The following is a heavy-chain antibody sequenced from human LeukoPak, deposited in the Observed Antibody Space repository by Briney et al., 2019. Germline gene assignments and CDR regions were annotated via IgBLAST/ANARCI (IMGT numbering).Heavy chain of an antibody. D-gene: IGHD3-22*01. CDR1: GFTFSSFE. V-gene: IGHV3-48*03. CDR2: ISSGGSII. CDR3: ARDLSEDYYGPSDASDI. Sequence: GGSLRLSCAASGFTFSSFEMNWVRQAPEKGLEWVSYISSGGSIIHYADSVKGRFTISRDNAKNSLYLQMNSLRAEDTAVYYCARDLSEDYYGPSDASDIWGQGTMVTVSS. J-gene: IGHJ3*02.